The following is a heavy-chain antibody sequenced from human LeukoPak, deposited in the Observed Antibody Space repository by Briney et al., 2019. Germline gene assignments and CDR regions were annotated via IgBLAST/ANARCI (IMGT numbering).Heavy chain of an antibody. V-gene: IGHV4-39*01. CDR3: ARPTTGSPWYFDY. J-gene: IGHJ4*02. CDR2: IYYSGST. D-gene: IGHD1-26*01. Sequence: SETLSLTCTVSGGSISSSSYYWGWIRQPPGRGLEWIGSIYYSGSTYYNPSLKSPVTISVDTSKNQFSLKLSSVTAADTAVYYCARPTTGSPWYFDYWGQGTLVTVSS. CDR1: GGSISSSSYY.